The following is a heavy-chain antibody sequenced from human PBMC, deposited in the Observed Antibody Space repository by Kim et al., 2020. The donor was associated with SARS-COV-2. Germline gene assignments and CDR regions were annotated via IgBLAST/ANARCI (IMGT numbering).Heavy chain of an antibody. CDR1: GGSISSYY. Sequence: SETLSLTCTVSGGSISSYYWSWIRQPPGKGLEWIGYIYYSGSTNYNPSLKSRVTISVDTSKNQFSLKLSSVTAADTAVYYCARGKPYYDFWSGLGALDYWGQGTLVTVSS. CDR3: ARGKPYYDFWSGLGALDY. D-gene: IGHD3-3*01. CDR2: IYYSGST. J-gene: IGHJ4*02. V-gene: IGHV4-59*13.